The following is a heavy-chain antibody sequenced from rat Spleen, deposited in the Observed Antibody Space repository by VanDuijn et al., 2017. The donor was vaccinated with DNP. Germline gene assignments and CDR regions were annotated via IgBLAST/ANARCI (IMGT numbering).Heavy chain of an antibody. CDR2: IDTSGIRT. D-gene: IGHD5-1*01. J-gene: IGHJ1*01. CDR1: GFTFSGYY. V-gene: IGHV5-25*01. CDR3: ARGSGTYYWYFDF. Sequence: EVQLVESGGGLVQPGRSLKLSCATSGFTFSGYYMAWVRQAPKKGLEWVAAIDTSGIRTYYPDSVKGRFTISRDNAKTSLYLQMNSLRSEDTATYYCARGSGTYYWYFDFWGPGTMVTVSS.